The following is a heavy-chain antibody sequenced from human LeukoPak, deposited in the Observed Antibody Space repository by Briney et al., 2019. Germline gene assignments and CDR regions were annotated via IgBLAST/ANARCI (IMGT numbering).Heavy chain of an antibody. V-gene: IGHV4-34*01. CDR1: GGSFSGYY. D-gene: IGHD3-10*01. CDR2: INHSGST. Sequence: SETLSLTCAVYGGSFSGYYWSWIRQPPGKGLEWIGEINHSGSTNYNPSLKSRVTISVHTSKNQFSLKLNSVTAADTAVYYCARRRVRGVSYYYYYMDVWGKRTTVTISS. J-gene: IGHJ6*03. CDR3: ARRRVRGVSYYYYYMDV.